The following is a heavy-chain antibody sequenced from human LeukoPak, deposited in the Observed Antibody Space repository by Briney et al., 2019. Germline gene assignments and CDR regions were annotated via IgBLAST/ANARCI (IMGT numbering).Heavy chain of an antibody. J-gene: IGHJ4*02. CDR3: VKDSNYNFWSGYYKGFDN. V-gene: IGHV3-20*04. CDR2: ISRDGGRT. CDR1: GFTFDDYG. D-gene: IGHD3-3*01. Sequence: GGSLRLSCAASGFTSGFTFDDYGMNWVRQVPGKGLEWVSGISRDGGRTGYADSVQGRFTISRDNSRNSLHLQMNSLRVEDTAFYYCVKDSNYNFWSGYYKGFDNWGQGTLVTVSS.